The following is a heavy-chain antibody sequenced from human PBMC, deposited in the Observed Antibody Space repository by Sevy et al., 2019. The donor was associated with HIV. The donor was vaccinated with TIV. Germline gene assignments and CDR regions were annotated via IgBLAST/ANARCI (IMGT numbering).Heavy chain of an antibody. CDR2: ISYDGSHK. CDR3: ARDAGYSVNWYPRFDP. Sequence: GRSLRLSCAASAFTFSTYAMHWVRQAPGKGLEWVAVISYDGSHKYYADSVKGRFTISRDDSKSSLYLQMNTLRAEDTAVYYCARDAGYSVNWYPRFDPWGQGTLVTVSS. D-gene: IGHD6-13*01. V-gene: IGHV3-30*03. J-gene: IGHJ5*02. CDR1: AFTFSTYA.